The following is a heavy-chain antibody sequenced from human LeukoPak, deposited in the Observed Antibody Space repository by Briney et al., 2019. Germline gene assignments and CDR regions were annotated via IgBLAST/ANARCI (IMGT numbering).Heavy chain of an antibody. CDR3: ARDGGPNYYDSSGPNDEYFQH. CDR2: ICSGCNT. CDR1: GFTVSSNY. D-gene: IGHD3-22*01. J-gene: IGHJ1*01. V-gene: IGHV3-66*01. Sequence: PGGSLRLSCAASGFTVSSNYMSWVRQAPGKGLEWVSVICSGCNTYYADSVKGRFTISRDNSKNTLYLQMNSLRAEDTAVYYCARDGGPNYYDSSGPNDEYFQHWGQGTLVTVSS.